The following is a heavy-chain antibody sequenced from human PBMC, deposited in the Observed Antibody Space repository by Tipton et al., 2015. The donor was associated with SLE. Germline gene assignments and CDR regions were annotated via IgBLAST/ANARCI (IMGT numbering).Heavy chain of an antibody. CDR1: GYTFTSYY. V-gene: IGHV1-46*01. CDR2: INPSGGST. CDR3: ARDQGGGIAAAGTEGFDY. Sequence: QLVQSGAEVKKPGASVKVSCKASGYTFTSYYMHWVRQAPGQGLEWMGIINPSGGSTSYAQKFQGRVTMTRDTSTSTVYMELSSLRSQDTAVYYCARDQGGGIAAAGTEGFDYWGQGTLVTVSS. D-gene: IGHD6-13*01. J-gene: IGHJ4*02.